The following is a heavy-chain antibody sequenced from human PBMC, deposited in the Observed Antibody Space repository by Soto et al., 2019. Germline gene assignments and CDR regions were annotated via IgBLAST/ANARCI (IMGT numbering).Heavy chain of an antibody. CDR3: VRVPPAHYYYGLDV. CDR1: GLTVNDND. Sequence: EMNLVESGGGLVQPGGSLRLSCVASGLTVNDNDMRWVRQAPGKGLEWVSIIYAGGSTYYADSVKDRFTISRDSSTSTLFLQMNSVREEDTAVYFCVRVPPAHYYYGLDVWSQGTTVSVSS. V-gene: IGHV3-66*01. J-gene: IGHJ6*02. CDR2: IYAGGST.